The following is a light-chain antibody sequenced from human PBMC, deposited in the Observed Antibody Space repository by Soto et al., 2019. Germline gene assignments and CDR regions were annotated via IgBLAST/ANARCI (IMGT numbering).Light chain of an antibody. V-gene: IGKV3-20*01. CDR1: HSVSSSY. J-gene: IGKJ2*01. CDR2: GAS. CDR3: QQYASSHHS. Sequence: EIGVTQYTGTLSLSPGERATLSCSASHSVSSSYLAWYQRKPGQAPRLLIYGASSKATCIPDRFSGIGTGTDFTLTISRLEPADSAVYYWQQYASSHHSFGQGTKLEIK.